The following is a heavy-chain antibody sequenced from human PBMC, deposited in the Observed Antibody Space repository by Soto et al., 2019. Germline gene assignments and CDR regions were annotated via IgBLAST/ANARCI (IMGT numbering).Heavy chain of an antibody. V-gene: IGHV3-7*03. CDR3: ARDLFEAARRGEYAFDI. CDR2: IKQDGSEK. D-gene: IGHD3-16*01. J-gene: IGHJ3*02. CDR1: AFTFSSYW. Sequence: GGSLRLSCAASAFTFSSYWMSWVRQAPGKGLGWVANIKQDGSEKYYVDSVKGRFTISRDNAKNSLYLQMNSLRAEDTAVYYCARDLFEAARRGEYAFDIWGQGTMVTVSS.